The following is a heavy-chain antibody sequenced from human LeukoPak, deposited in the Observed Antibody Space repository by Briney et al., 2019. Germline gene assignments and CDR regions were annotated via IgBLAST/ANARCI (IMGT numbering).Heavy chain of an antibody. V-gene: IGHV3-23*01. CDR3: ARHLSIAARPDFDY. D-gene: IGHD6-6*01. J-gene: IGHJ4*02. CDR1: GFTFSSYA. Sequence: GGSLRLSCAASGFTFSSYAMSWVRQAPGKGLEWVSSISGSGGSTYCADSVKGRFTISRDNSKNTLYLQMNSLRAEDTAVYYCARHLSIAARPDFDYWGQGTLVTVSS. CDR2: ISGSGGST.